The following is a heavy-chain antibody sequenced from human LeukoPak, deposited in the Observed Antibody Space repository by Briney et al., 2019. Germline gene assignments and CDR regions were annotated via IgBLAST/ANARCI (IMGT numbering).Heavy chain of an antibody. CDR3: AREIKSYYYYGMDV. CDR1: GGSISSGDYY. Sequence: SETLSLTCTVSGGSISSGDYYWSWIRQPPGKGLGWIGYIYYSGSTYYNPSLKSRVTISVDTSKNQFSLKLSSVTAADTAVYYCAREIKSYYYYGMDVWGQGTTVTVSS. V-gene: IGHV4-30-4*01. CDR2: IYYSGST. J-gene: IGHJ6*02.